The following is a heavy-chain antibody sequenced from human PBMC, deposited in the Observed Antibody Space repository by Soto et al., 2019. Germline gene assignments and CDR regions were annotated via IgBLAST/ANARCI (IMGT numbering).Heavy chain of an antibody. J-gene: IGHJ4*02. CDR1: GYPFIGYY. CDR2: IDPNTGAT. D-gene: IGHD6-25*01. CDR3: ARGGSARAHDF. V-gene: IGHV1-2*02. Sequence: QVQLLHSGAEVKKPGASVKVSCKASGYPFIGYYLDWVRQAPGQGLEWMGWIDPNTGATTYAQKFQGRVTMTRDTSLMTVYMEVSGLTSDDTAVYYCARGGSARAHDFWGQGTLVSVS.